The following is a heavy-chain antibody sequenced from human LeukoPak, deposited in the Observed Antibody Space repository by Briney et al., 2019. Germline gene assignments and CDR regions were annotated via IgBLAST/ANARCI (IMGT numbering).Heavy chain of an antibody. V-gene: IGHV4-4*07. CDR3: ARGVAAAGTGGDYFDY. D-gene: IGHD6-13*01. CDR2: IYTSGST. J-gene: IGHJ4*02. Sequence: SETLSLTCTVSGGSISSYYWSWIRQPAGKGLEWSGHIYTSGSTNYNPSLQSRVTISVEKSKNQFSLKLSSVTAAETAVYYCARGVAAAGTGGDYFDYWGQGTLVTVSS. CDR1: GGSISSYY.